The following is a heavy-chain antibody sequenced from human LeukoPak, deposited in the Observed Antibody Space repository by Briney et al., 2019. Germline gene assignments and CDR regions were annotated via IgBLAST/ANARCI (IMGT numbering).Heavy chain of an antibody. D-gene: IGHD6-13*01. Sequence: SQTLSLTCAISGDSVSSNSAAWNWIRQSPSRGLEWLGRTYYRSKWYNDYAVSVKSRITINPDTSKNQFSLQLNSVTPEDTAVYYCARARISSSAQWYWFDPWGQGTLVTVSS. CDR3: ARARISSSAQWYWFDP. J-gene: IGHJ5*02. CDR1: GDSVSSNSAA. V-gene: IGHV6-1*01. CDR2: TYYRSKWYN.